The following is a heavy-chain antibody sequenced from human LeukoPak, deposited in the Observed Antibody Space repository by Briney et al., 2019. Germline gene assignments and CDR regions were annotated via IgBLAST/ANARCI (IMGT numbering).Heavy chain of an antibody. J-gene: IGHJ4*02. Sequence: ASVKVSCKASGYTFTSYGISWVRQAPGQGPEWMGWISAYNGNTNYAQKLQGRVTMTTDTSTSTAYMELRSLRSDDTAVYYCARVGHIGAAGTYGYWGQGTLVTVSS. V-gene: IGHV1-18*01. D-gene: IGHD6-13*01. CDR3: ARVGHIGAAGTYGY. CDR2: ISAYNGNT. CDR1: GYTFTSYG.